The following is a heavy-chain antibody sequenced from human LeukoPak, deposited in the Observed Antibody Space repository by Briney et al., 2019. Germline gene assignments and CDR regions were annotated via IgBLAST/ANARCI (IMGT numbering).Heavy chain of an antibody. CDR1: GFTFSSYG. CDR3: ARDSQYSSSWYHFNY. CDR2: IWYDGSNK. D-gene: IGHD6-13*01. Sequence: GGSLRLSCAASGFTFSSYGMHWVRQAPGKGLEWVAVIWYDGSNKYYADSVKGRFTISRDNSKNTLYLQMSSLRAEDTAVYYCARDSQYSSSWYHFNYWGQGTLVTVSS. J-gene: IGHJ4*02. V-gene: IGHV3-33*01.